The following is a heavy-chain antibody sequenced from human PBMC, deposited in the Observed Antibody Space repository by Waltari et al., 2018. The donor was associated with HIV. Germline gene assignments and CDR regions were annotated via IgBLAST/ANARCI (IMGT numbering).Heavy chain of an antibody. CDR2: IYYSGST. CDR1: GGSISSSSYY. D-gene: IGHD4-17*01. Sequence: QLQLQESGPGLVKPSETLSLTCTVSGGSISSSSYYWGWIRQPPGKGLEWIGSIYYSGSTYYNPSLKSRVTISVDTSKNQFSLKLSSVTAADTAVYYCARHKLRWSGGGWFDPWGQGTLVTVSS. CDR3: ARHKLRWSGGGWFDP. J-gene: IGHJ5*02. V-gene: IGHV4-39*01.